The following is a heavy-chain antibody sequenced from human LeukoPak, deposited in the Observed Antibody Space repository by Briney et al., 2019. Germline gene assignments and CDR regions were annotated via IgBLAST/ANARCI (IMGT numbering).Heavy chain of an antibody. J-gene: IGHJ4*02. CDR3: ARFETVAVKPIDC. D-gene: IGHD6-19*01. Sequence: GGSLRLSCAASGFTFSSYSMNWVRQAPGKGLEWISYISSSSSSSSSRTIYYSDSEKGRFTISRDNAKNSLYLQMNSLRVEDTAVYYCARFETVAVKPIDCWGQGALVTVSS. V-gene: IGHV3-48*04. CDR1: GFTFSSYS. CDR2: ISSSSSSSSSRTI.